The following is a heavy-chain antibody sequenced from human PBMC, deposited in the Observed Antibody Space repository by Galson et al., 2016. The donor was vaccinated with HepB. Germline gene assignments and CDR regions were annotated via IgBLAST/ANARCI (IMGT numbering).Heavy chain of an antibody. CDR1: GFTFSSHG. CDR2: IKSSSSNV. Sequence: SLRLSCAAYGFTFSSHGMNWIRQAPGKGLEWVSQIKSSSSNVYYADSVKGRFTISRDNAKNSVYLQMNSLRDEDTAVYYCARGYASGNFYQWGQGTLVTVSS. J-gene: IGHJ4*02. V-gene: IGHV3-48*02. D-gene: IGHD3-10*01. CDR3: ARGYASGNFYQ.